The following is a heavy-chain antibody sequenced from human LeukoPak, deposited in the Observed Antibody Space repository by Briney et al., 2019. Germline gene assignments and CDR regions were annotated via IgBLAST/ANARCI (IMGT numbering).Heavy chain of an antibody. Sequence: GGSLRLSCAASGFTFSSYWMHWVRQAPGKGLVWVSRISSDGSSTTYAGSVKGRFTISRDNAKNTLYLQMNSLRAEDTAVYYCAKRDCSRGSCYYYFDYWGQGTLVTVSS. V-gene: IGHV3-74*01. J-gene: IGHJ4*02. CDR1: GFTFSSYW. CDR2: ISSDGSST. D-gene: IGHD2-15*01. CDR3: AKRDCSRGSCYYYFDY.